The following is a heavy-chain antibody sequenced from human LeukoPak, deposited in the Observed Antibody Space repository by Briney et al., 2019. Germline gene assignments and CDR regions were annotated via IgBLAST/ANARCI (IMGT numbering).Heavy chain of an antibody. J-gene: IGHJ4*02. CDR3: ARGDYLSGNH. Sequence: GGSLRLSCAVSGFTFSNFWMSWVRQAPGRGLEWVANIHPEGNEKYHVESVKGRFTISRDNAKNSLFLQMNGLRIEDTAVYYCARGDYLSGNHGGQGTLATVSS. CDR2: IHPEGNEK. V-gene: IGHV3-7*04. CDR1: GFTFSNFW. D-gene: IGHD1-14*01.